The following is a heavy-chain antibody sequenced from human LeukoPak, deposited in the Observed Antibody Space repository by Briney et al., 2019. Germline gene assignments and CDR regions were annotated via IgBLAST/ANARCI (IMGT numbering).Heavy chain of an antibody. J-gene: IGHJ6*03. Sequence: GGSLRLSCAASGFTFSSYGMHWVRQAPGKGLEWVAFIRYDGSNKYYADSVKGRFTISRDNSKNTLYLQMNSLRAEDTAVYYCAKDLYEDDLIAYYYMDVWGKGTTVTVSS. V-gene: IGHV3-30*02. CDR1: GFTFSSYG. CDR2: IRYDGSNK. CDR3: AKDLYEDDLIAYYYMDV. D-gene: IGHD2-8*01.